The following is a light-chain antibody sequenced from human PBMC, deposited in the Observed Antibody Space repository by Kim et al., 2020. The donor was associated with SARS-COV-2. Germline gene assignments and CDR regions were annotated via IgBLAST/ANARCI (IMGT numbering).Light chain of an antibody. CDR3: QVWHTTLKHVL. Sequence: RGKTATITCGGKKIGGKSVKWYQKRPGQAPILVIYYDRDRHSGIPERFSGSNSGNTATLTISRVEARDEADYYYQVWHTTLKHVLFGGGTQLTVL. J-gene: IGLJ2*01. V-gene: IGLV3-21*04. CDR2: YDR. CDR1: KIGGKS.